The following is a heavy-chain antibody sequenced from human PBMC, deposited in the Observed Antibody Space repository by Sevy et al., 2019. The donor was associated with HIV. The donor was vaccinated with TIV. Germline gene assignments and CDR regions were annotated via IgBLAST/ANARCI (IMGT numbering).Heavy chain of an antibody. CDR2: MNPNSGNT. CDR3: ARDWEYCSGDSCQRQNWFDP. D-gene: IGHD2-15*01. CDR1: GYTFTSYD. Sequence: APVKVSCKASGYTFTSYDINWVRQATGQGLEWMGWMNPNSGNTGYAQKFQGRVTMTRNTSISTAYMELSSLRSEDTAVYYCARDWEYCSGDSCQRQNWFDPWGQGTLVTVSS. V-gene: IGHV1-8*01. J-gene: IGHJ5*02.